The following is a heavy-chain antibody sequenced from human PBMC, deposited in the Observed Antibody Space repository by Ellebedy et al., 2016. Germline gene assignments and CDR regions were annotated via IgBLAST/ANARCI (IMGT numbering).Heavy chain of an antibody. D-gene: IGHD4-11*01. Sequence: GESLKISCAASGFTFSSYWMSWVRQAPGKGLEWISAISGSGGSTYYADSVKGRFTISRDNSKNTLYLQMNSLRAEDTAVYYCARDYSYGMDVWGQGTTVTVSS. CDR2: ISGSGGST. CDR3: ARDYSYGMDV. J-gene: IGHJ6*02. CDR1: GFTFSSYW. V-gene: IGHV3-23*01.